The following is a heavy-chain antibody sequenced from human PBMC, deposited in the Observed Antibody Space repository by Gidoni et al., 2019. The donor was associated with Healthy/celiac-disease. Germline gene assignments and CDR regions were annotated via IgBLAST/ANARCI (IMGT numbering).Heavy chain of an antibody. CDR1: GFTFSSYA. J-gene: IGHJ3*02. V-gene: IGHV3-30*04. CDR3: ARDLQPGKRVKNAFDI. Sequence: QVQLVESGGGVVQPGRSLRLSCAASGFTFSSYAMHWVRQAPGKGLEWVAVISYDGSNKYYADSVKGRFTISRDNSKNTLYLQMNSLRAEDTAVYYCARDLQPGKRVKNAFDIWGQGTMVTVSS. CDR2: ISYDGSNK.